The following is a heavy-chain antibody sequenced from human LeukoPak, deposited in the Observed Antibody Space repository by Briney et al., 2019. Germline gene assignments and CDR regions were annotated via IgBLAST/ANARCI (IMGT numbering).Heavy chain of an antibody. Sequence: SETLSLTCAVYGGPFSGYYWSWIRQPPGKGLEWIGEINHSGSTNYNPSLKSRVTISVDTSKNQFSLKLSSVTAADTAVYYCARQRPYYYGSGSYYIRGNWFDPWGQGTLVTVSS. CDR3: ARQRPYYYGSGSYYIRGNWFDP. V-gene: IGHV4-34*01. CDR2: INHSGST. CDR1: GGPFSGYY. J-gene: IGHJ5*02. D-gene: IGHD3-10*01.